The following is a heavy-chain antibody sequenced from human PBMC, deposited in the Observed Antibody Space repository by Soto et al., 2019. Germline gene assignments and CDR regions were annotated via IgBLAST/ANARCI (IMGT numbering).Heavy chain of an antibody. CDR1: RFTFSSYG. Sequence: QVQLVESGGGVVQPGRSLRLSCAASRFTFSSYGMHWVRQAPGKGLEWVAVISYDGSNKYYADSVKGRFTISRDNSKNTLYLQMNSLRVEDTAVYFCAKGPPEGAQPAGFDYWGQGTLVTVSS. V-gene: IGHV3-30*18. CDR3: AKGPPEGAQPAGFDY. J-gene: IGHJ4*02. D-gene: IGHD1-26*01. CDR2: ISYDGSNK.